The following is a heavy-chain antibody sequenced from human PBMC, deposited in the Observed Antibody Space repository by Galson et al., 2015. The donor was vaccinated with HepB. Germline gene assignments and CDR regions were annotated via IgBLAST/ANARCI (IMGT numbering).Heavy chain of an antibody. CDR2: IIPSAYSI. J-gene: IGHJ4*02. V-gene: IGHV3-23*01. D-gene: IGHD3/OR15-3a*01. CDR1: GFTFRNYA. CDR3: AKDLALRGQLDTWDY. Sequence: SLRLSCAASGFTFRNYAMSWVRQAPGKGLEWVSSIIPSAYSIYYADSVKGRFSISRDNSKNTLYLRMTSVRVEDTAVYYCAKDLALRGQLDTWDYWGQGTLVTVSS.